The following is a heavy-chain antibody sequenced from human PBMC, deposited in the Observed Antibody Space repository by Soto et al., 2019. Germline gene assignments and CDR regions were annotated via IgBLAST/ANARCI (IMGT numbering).Heavy chain of an antibody. J-gene: IGHJ4*02. Sequence: EVQLVESGGGLIQPGGSLRLSCAASGFTVSSNYMSWVRQAPGKGLEWVSVLYSGGSTYYADPVKGRFTISRDNSKNTLYLQMNSLRADDTAVYYCVRYYYDSSGYYNPYFDYWGQGTLVTVSS. CDR1: GFTVSSNY. D-gene: IGHD3-22*01. CDR2: LYSGGST. V-gene: IGHV3-53*01. CDR3: VRYYYDSSGYYNPYFDY.